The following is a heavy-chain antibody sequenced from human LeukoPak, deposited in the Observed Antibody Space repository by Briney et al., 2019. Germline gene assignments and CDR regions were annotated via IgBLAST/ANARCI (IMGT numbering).Heavy chain of an antibody. CDR2: ISYDGSNK. CDR3: ARSMVRGVIGVLDY. CDR1: GFTFSSYA. V-gene: IGHV3-30-3*01. D-gene: IGHD3-10*01. J-gene: IGHJ4*02. Sequence: GGSLRLSCAASGFTFSSYAMHWVRQAPGKGLEWVAVISYDGSNKYYADSVKGRFTISRDNSKNTLYLQMNSLRAEDTAVYYCARSMVRGVIGVLDYWGQETLVTVSS.